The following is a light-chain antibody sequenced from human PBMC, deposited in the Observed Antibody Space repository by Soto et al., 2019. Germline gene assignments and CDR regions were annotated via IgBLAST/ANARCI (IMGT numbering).Light chain of an antibody. CDR2: AAS. J-gene: IGKJ1*01. V-gene: IGKV1-12*01. CDR1: QGISSW. CDR3: QQSYSTPWT. Sequence: DIEMTPSPCSVSASVGDTVTSTCRASQGISSWLDWYQQKPGKAPKLLIYAASSLQSGVPSRFSGSGSGADFTLTISSLQPEDFATYYCQQSYSTPWTFGQGTKVDIK.